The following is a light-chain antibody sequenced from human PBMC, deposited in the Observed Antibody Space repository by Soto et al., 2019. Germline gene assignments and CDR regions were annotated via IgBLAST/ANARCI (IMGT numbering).Light chain of an antibody. CDR1: TGAVTSGYY. V-gene: IGLV7-43*01. CDR3: LLYYGGQLGV. Sequence: QAVVTQEPSLTVSPGGTVTLTCASSTGAVTSGYYPNWFQQKPGQAPRALIYSTSNKYSWTPARFSGSLLGGKAALTLSGVQPEDEAEYYCLLYYGGQLGVFGGGTQLTFL. J-gene: IGLJ2*01. CDR2: STS.